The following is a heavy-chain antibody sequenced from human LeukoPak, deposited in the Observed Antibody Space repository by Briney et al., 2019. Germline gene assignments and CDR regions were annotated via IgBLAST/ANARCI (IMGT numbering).Heavy chain of an antibody. CDR1: GDSIRSYY. J-gene: IGHJ5*02. Sequence: SETLSLICTVSGDSIRSYYWSWIRQPPGKGLEWIGYIYDSGSTNYNPSLKSRVTISLDTSKNQISLKLRSVTATDTALYYCARGNPVATTSTKGGWFDPWGQGTLVTVSS. V-gene: IGHV4-59*01. CDR3: ARGNPVATTSTKGGWFDP. CDR2: IYDSGST. D-gene: IGHD1-1*01.